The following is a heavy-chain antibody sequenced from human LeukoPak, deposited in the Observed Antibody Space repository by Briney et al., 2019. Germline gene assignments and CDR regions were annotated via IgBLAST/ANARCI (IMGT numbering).Heavy chain of an antibody. J-gene: IGHJ4*02. CDR3: ARSAVTRAGVFDY. Sequence: SETLSLTCTVSGVSFSSYYWTWIRQPAGKGLEWLGRIYPGVRTHYSPSLESRLTMSADTSKNQFSLNLRSMTAADTAVYFCARSAVTRAGVFDYWGRGILVTVSS. V-gene: IGHV4-4*07. CDR1: GVSFSSYY. D-gene: IGHD4-17*01. CDR2: IYPGVRT.